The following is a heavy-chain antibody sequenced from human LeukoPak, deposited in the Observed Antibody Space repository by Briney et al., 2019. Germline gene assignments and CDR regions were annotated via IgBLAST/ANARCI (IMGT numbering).Heavy chain of an antibody. J-gene: IGHJ6*02. Sequence: GGSLRLSCAASGFTFSSYWMSWVRQAPGKGLEWVANIKQDGSEKYYVDSVKGRFTISRDNAKNSLYLQMNSLRAEDTAVYYCARDEKYCSSTSCYNYYYYGMDVWGQGTTVTVSS. CDR3: ARDEKYCSSTSCYNYYYYGMDV. CDR2: IKQDGSEK. V-gene: IGHV3-7*01. CDR1: GFTFSSYW. D-gene: IGHD2-2*02.